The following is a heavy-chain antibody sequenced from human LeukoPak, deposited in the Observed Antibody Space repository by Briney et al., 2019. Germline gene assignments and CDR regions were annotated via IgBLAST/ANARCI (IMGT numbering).Heavy chain of an antibody. V-gene: IGHV3-53*01. Sequence: GGSLRLSCEACGFTVRTNYMSWVRQAPGKGLEWVSIIYSGGNTYYADSVKGRFTISRDNSKNTLYLQMSSLRAEDTAVYYCARLVSPRYFDYWGQGTLVTVSS. J-gene: IGHJ4*02. CDR2: IYSGGNT. D-gene: IGHD6-6*01. CDR3: ARLVSPRYFDY. CDR1: GFTVRTNY.